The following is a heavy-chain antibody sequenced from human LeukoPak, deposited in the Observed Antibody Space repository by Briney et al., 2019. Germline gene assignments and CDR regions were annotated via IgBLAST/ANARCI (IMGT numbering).Heavy chain of an antibody. CDR3: ARDRLFGSSGWYY. D-gene: IGHD6-19*01. V-gene: IGHV3-64*01. CDR1: GFTFSSYA. CDR2: ISGNGGST. Sequence: QTGGSLRLSCAASGFTFSSYAMHWVRQAPGKGLEYVSAISGNGGSTYYANSVKGRFTISRDNSKNTLYLQMGSLRAEDTAVYYCARDRLFGSSGWYYWGQGTLVTVSS. J-gene: IGHJ4*02.